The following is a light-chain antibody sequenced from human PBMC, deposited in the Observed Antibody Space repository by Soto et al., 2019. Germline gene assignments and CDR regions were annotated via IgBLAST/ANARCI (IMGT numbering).Light chain of an antibody. CDR1: SSNIGNNY. CDR2: DNY. Sequence: QSVLTQPPSVSATPGQKVTISCSGSSSNIGNNYVSWYQQFPGAAPNLLIYDNYWRPSGIPDRFSASKSGTSATLGITGLQTGDEADYYCATWDSSLSAVVVGGGTKLTVL. J-gene: IGLJ2*01. CDR3: ATWDSSLSAVV. V-gene: IGLV1-51*01.